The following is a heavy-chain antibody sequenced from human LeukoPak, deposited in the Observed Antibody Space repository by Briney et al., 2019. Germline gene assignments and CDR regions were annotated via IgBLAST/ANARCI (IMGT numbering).Heavy chain of an antibody. J-gene: IGHJ5*02. Sequence: KTSETLSLTCTVSGGSISSYYWNWIRQPPGKGLEWIGEINHSGSTNYNPSLKSRVTISVDTSKNQFSLKMRSVTAADTAVYYCARGGDYGARYNWFDPWGQGTLVTVSS. CDR1: GGSISSYY. D-gene: IGHD4-17*01. V-gene: IGHV4-34*01. CDR2: INHSGST. CDR3: ARGGDYGARYNWFDP.